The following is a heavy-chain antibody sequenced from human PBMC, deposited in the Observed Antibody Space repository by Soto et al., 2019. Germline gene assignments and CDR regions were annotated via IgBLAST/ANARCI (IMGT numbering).Heavy chain of an antibody. V-gene: IGHV4-31*03. Sequence: QVQLQESGPGLVKPSQTLSLTCTVSGGSISSDGYYWSWIRQHPGKGLEWIGYIYYSGGTYYNPSLKSRVTISVDTSKNQFSRKLSSVTAADTAVYYCARRSYHYGLDVWGQGTTVTVSS. D-gene: IGHD3-16*01. CDR1: GGSISSDGYY. J-gene: IGHJ6*02. CDR2: IYYSGGT. CDR3: ARRSYHYGLDV.